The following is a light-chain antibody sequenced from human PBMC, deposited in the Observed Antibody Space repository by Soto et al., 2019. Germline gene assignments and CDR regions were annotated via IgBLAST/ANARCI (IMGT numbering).Light chain of an antibody. CDR1: QSVSSY. CDR3: QQRSNCPPVT. Sequence: EIVLTQSPATLSLSPGERATLSCRASQSVSSYLAWYQQKPGQAPRLLIYDASNRATGIPARFSGSGSGTDFTLTISILEPEDFAVYYCQQRSNCPPVTFGQGTKVEIK. V-gene: IGKV3-11*01. J-gene: IGKJ1*01. CDR2: DAS.